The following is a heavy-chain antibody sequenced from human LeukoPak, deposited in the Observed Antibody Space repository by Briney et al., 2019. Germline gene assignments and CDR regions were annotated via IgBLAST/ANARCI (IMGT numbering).Heavy chain of an antibody. V-gene: IGHV3-21*01. CDR1: GFTFSSYW. CDR2: ISSSSSYI. D-gene: IGHD6-13*01. J-gene: IGHJ4*02. CDR3: ARDRTAGTYYFDY. Sequence: PGGSLRLSCAASGFTFSSYWMTWVRQAPGKGLEWVSSISSSSSYIYYADSVKGRFTISRDNAKNSLYLQMNSLRAEDTAVYYCARDRTAGTYYFDYWGQGTLVTVSS.